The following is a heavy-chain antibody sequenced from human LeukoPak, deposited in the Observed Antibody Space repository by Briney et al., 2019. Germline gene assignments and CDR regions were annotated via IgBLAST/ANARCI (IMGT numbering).Heavy chain of an antibody. Sequence: GASVKVSCKASGYTFTDYYMHWVRQAPGQGFEWIAWINPNDGDTNYAQKFQGRVTMTRDTSISTAHMEVSRLRSDDTAVYYCARANFLYCSSTTCLFDYWGQGTLVTVSS. CDR2: INPNDGDT. D-gene: IGHD2-2*01. CDR1: GYTFTDYY. CDR3: ARANFLYCSSTTCLFDY. J-gene: IGHJ4*02. V-gene: IGHV1-2*02.